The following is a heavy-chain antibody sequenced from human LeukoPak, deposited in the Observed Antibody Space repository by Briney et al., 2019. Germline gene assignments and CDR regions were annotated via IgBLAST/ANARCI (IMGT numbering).Heavy chain of an antibody. Sequence: GSGPTLVKPSETLSLTCTVSAGSINSGGYFWTWVRQHPGEGLEWIGYIWNSGNSYYNPSLSSRVIISADSSKSTFSLKLSSVTAADTAVYYCARYHCGSTYCPGVDFYGQGTLVTVSS. J-gene: IGHJ4*02. CDR2: IWNSGNS. CDR3: ARYHCGSTYCPGVDF. D-gene: IGHD2-2*01. CDR1: AGSINSGGYF. V-gene: IGHV4-31*03.